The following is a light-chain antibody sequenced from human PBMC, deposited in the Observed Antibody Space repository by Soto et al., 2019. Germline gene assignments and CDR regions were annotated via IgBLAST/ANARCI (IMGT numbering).Light chain of an antibody. Sequence: QSALTQPASVSGSPGQSITISCTGTSSDVGAYNYVSWYQQHPDKAPKLMIYDVNNRPSGVSNRFSGSKSGNTASLTISGLQAEDEADYYCCSYTRSSTLYVFGTGTKLTVL. CDR1: SSDVGAYNY. V-gene: IGLV2-14*01. CDR2: DVN. CDR3: CSYTRSSTLYV. J-gene: IGLJ1*01.